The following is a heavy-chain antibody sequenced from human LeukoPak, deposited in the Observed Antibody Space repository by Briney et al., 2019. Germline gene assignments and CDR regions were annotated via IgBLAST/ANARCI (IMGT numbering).Heavy chain of an antibody. CDR1: GFTFGTYW. Sequence: GGSLRLSCVASGFTFGTYWMYWVRQAPGKGLVWVSRIKGDGSKTNYADSVKGRFTVSRDNAKNTLYLQMNSLRAEDTAVYYCARPTGVYDAFDIWGQGTTVIVSS. J-gene: IGHJ3*02. D-gene: IGHD6-6*01. CDR3: ARPTGVYDAFDI. V-gene: IGHV3-74*01. CDR2: IKGDGSKT.